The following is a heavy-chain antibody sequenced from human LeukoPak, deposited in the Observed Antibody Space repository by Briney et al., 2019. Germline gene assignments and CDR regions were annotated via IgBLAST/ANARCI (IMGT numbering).Heavy chain of an antibody. V-gene: IGHV3-7*03. CDR1: GFTFSNYW. CDR3: AKGEWELLGGHYFDY. Sequence: GGSLRLSCAASGFTFSNYWMSWVRQAPGKGLEWVTNIKPDGSETHYDDSVKGRFTISRDNAKNSLYLQMNSLRAEDTALYYCAKGEWELLGGHYFDYWGQGTLVTVSS. J-gene: IGHJ4*02. D-gene: IGHD1-26*01. CDR2: IKPDGSET.